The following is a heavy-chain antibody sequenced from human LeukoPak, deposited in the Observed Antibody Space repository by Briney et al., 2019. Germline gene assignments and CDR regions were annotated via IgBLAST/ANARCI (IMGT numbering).Heavy chain of an antibody. J-gene: IGHJ3*02. CDR1: GFTFSSYA. CDR3: ARAISSSGAFDI. Sequence: GGSLRLSCAASGFTFSSYAMHWVRQAPGKGLEWVAVISYDGSNKYYADSVKGRFTISRDNSKNTLYLQMNSLRAEDTAVYYCARAISSSGAFDIWGQGTMVTVSS. V-gene: IGHV3-30-3*01. CDR2: ISYDGSNK. D-gene: IGHD6-13*01.